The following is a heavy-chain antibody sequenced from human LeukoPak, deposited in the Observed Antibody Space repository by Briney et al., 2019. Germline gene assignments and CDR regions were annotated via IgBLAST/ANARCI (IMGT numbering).Heavy chain of an antibody. D-gene: IGHD3-10*01. CDR1: GDSISNHY. CDR2: ISYNGST. J-gene: IGHJ4*02. Sequence: SETLSLTCTVSGDSISNHYWNWIRQSPGMGLEWIGYISYNGSTSYNPSLRSRVTISGDTSKNHFSLKLSSVTAADTALYYCARDSYYGSASSHLDYWGQGTLVTVSS. V-gene: IGHV4-59*11. CDR3: ARDSYYGSASSHLDY.